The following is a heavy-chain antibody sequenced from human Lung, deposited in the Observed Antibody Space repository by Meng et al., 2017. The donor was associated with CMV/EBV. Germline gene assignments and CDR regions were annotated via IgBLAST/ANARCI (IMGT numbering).Heavy chain of an antibody. CDR1: GYTFTAHY. Sequence: ASVXVSCKASGYTFTAHYFHWVRQAPGRGLEWMGWIHPHRGDTNYAQQFQGRVTLTRDTSINTGYMELTRLTSDDTAVYYCARDNNWRPDYWAQGTLVTVSS. V-gene: IGHV1-2*02. CDR2: IHPHRGDT. D-gene: IGHD1-1*01. J-gene: IGHJ4*02. CDR3: ARDNNWRPDY.